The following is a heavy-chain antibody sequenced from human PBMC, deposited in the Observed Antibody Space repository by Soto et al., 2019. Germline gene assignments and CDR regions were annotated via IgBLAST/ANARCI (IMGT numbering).Heavy chain of an antibody. Sequence: EVQLLESGGGLVQPGGSLRLSCAASGFTFSSYAMSWVRQAPGKGLEWVSAISGSGGSTYYADSVKGRFIISRDNSKNTLYLQMNSLRAEDTAVYYCAKGTAMVTQDYYYYGMDVWGQGTTVTVSS. J-gene: IGHJ6*02. V-gene: IGHV3-23*01. D-gene: IGHD5-18*01. CDR3: AKGTAMVTQDYYYYGMDV. CDR1: GFTFSSYA. CDR2: ISGSGGST.